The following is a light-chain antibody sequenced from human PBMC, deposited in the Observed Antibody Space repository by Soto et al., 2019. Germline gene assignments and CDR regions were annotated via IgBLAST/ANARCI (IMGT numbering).Light chain of an antibody. J-gene: IGLJ1*01. Sequence: QSALSQPASVSGSPGQSITISCTGTSSDVGGFEYVSWYQHQPGKAPKLIIYDVTKRPSGVSNRFSGSKSGNTASLTISGIQAEDEGAYYCGSITRSSTSVFGTGTKLTVL. CDR3: GSITRSSTSV. CDR2: DVT. V-gene: IGLV2-14*01. CDR1: SSDVGGFEY.